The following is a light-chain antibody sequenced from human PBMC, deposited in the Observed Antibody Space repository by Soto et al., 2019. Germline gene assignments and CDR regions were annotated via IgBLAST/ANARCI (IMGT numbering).Light chain of an antibody. Sequence: SALTQPASVSGSPEQSITISCTGTSSDVGSYNLVSWYQQLPGKAPKLMIYEVSKRPSGVSNRFSGSKSGNTASLTISGLQAEDEADYYCCSYAGSSSYVFGTGTKVTVL. J-gene: IGLJ1*01. CDR3: CSYAGSSSYV. CDR1: SSDVGSYNL. V-gene: IGLV2-23*02. CDR2: EVS.